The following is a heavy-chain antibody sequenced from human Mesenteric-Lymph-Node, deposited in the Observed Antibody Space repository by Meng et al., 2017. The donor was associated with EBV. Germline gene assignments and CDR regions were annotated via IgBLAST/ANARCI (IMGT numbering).Heavy chain of an antibody. V-gene: IGHV4-39*07. Sequence: RRQGSGTVLVKSSDALYLTCTVSGGSITSFSYFWNWIRQPPGRGLEWIATFSYSGTTYYNPSLQSRVTISKDTSKNQFSLNLNSVTAADTAVYYCARDSGSYRVDSWGQGTLVTVSS. D-gene: IGHD1-26*01. CDR2: FSYSGTT. CDR1: GGSITSFSYF. CDR3: ARDSGSYRVDS. J-gene: IGHJ4*02.